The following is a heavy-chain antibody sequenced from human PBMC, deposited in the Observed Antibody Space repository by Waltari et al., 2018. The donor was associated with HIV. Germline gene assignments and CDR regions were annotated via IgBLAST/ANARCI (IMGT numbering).Heavy chain of an antibody. CDR1: GLTFSTYT. CDR2: SGGSSIQI. D-gene: IGHD3-10*01. CDR3: TTAPRGNGSGR. Sequence: EVEVVESGGGLVKPGGSLRLSCLTSGLTFSTYTINWVRQPPGQWLEWVASSGGSSIQINYADSGRGRFTLSRDNAKNSVYLQMNRLRGEDTAVYYCTTAPRGNGSGRWGQGTLVSVSS. V-gene: IGHV3-21*01. J-gene: IGHJ1*01.